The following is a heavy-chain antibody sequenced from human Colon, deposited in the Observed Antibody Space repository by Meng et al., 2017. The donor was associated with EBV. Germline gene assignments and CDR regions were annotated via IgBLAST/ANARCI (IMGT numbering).Heavy chain of an antibody. Sequence: QVHLQEWGAGLVEPSETLSRSCAVYGGSFRDYYWSWFLPHPGEGLEWIGEIDHRGNTKYNPSLKSRVTISLETSKKQFSLKVSSVTAADSAVYYCARRGPSGNFSPWSQGALVTVSS. D-gene: IGHD3-10*01. CDR1: GGSFRDYY. V-gene: IGHV4-34*01. CDR3: ARRGPSGNFSP. J-gene: IGHJ5*02. CDR2: IDHRGNT.